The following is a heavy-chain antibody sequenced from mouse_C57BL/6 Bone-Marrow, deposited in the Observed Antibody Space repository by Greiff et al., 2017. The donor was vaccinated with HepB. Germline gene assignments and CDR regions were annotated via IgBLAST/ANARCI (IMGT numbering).Heavy chain of an antibody. D-gene: IGHD2-1*01. CDR3: KLQRPPYYAIGY. J-gene: IGHJ4*01. CDR1: GYTFTSYW. CDR2: IYPSDSET. V-gene: IGHV1-61*01. Sequence: QVQLQQPGAELVRPGSSVKLSCKASGYTFTSYWMDWVKQRPGQGLEWIGNIYPSDSETHYNQKFKDKATLTVDKSSSTAYMQLSSLTSEDSAVYYCKLQRPPYYAIGYWGQGTSVTVSS.